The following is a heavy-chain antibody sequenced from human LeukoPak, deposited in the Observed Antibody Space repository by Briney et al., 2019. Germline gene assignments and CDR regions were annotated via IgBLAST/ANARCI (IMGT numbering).Heavy chain of an antibody. CDR1: GGTFSSYA. CDR2: IIPIFGTA. D-gene: IGHD6-13*01. CDR3: AREVGSRYSSSWYVY. J-gene: IGHJ4*02. Sequence: SVKVSCKASGGTFSSYAISRVRQAPGQGLEWMGGIIPIFGTANYAQKFQGRVTITADKSTSTAYMELSSLRSEDTAVYYCAREVGSRYSSSWYVYWGQGTLVTVSS. V-gene: IGHV1-69*06.